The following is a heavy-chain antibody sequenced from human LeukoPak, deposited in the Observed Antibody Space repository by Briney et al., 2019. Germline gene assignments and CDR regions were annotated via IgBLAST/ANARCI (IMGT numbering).Heavy chain of an antibody. V-gene: IGHV3-30*03. J-gene: IGHJ4*02. CDR3: RYWGTVSQLLFDY. Sequence: PGSSLRLSCVASGFNFSSYDIHWVRQAPGKGLEWVALISFDGSHKYYADSVPGRFTVSRDNSKNSLYLQMNSLKTEDTAVYYCRYWGTVSQLLFDYWGQGTLVTVSS. D-gene: IGHD1-1*01. CDR1: GFNFSSYD. CDR2: ISFDGSHK.